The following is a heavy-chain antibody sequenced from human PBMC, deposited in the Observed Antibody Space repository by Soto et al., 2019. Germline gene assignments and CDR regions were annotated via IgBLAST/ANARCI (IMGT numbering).Heavy chain of an antibody. D-gene: IGHD1-7*01. CDR1: GYTFTSYD. J-gene: IGHJ6*03. CDR2: MNPNSGNT. Sequence: ASVKVSCKASGYTFTSYDINWVRQATGQGLEWMGWMNPNSGNTGYAQKFQGRVTMTRNTSISTAYMELSSLRSEDTAVYYCARGDLELSTSYYYYYMDVWGKGTTVTVSS. V-gene: IGHV1-8*01. CDR3: ARGDLELSTSYYYYYMDV.